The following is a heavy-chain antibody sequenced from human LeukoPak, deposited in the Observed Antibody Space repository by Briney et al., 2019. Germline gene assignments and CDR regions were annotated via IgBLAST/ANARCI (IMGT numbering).Heavy chain of an antibody. D-gene: IGHD3-10*01. CDR2: ISAYNGNT. CDR1: GYTFTSYG. Sequence: ASVKVSCKATGYTFTSYGISWVRQAPGQGLEWRGWISAYNGNTNYAQKLQGRVTMTTDTSTSTAYMELRSLRSDDTAVYYCARGSVSMVRGVIIQARGYYYYGMDVWGQGTTVTVSS. V-gene: IGHV1-18*01. J-gene: IGHJ6*02. CDR3: ARGSVSMVRGVIIQARGYYYYGMDV.